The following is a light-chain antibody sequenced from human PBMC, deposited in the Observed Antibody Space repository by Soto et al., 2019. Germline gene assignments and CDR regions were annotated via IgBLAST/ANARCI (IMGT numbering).Light chain of an antibody. CDR3: SSYTSSITWV. V-gene: IGLV2-14*03. Sequence: QSVLTQPASVSGYPGQSISISCTGTNSDVGAYNYVSWYQQHPGKAPKLMIYDVSNRPSGVSNRFSGSKSGNTASLTISGLQAEDEADYYCSSYTSSITWVFGGGTKVTVL. CDR2: DVS. J-gene: IGLJ3*02. CDR1: NSDVGAYNY.